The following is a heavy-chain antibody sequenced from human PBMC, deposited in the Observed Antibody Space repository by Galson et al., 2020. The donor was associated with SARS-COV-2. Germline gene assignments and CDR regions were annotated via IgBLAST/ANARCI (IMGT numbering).Heavy chain of an antibody. CDR3: AKTTSSYYFYYYGMDV. CDR2: ISYDGDIK. Sequence: QLGESLKISCAASGFTFSTYGMHWVRQAPGKGLEWVAVISYDGDIKYYADSVKGRFTISRDNSKNTLYLQMNSLRAEDTAVYYCAKTTSSYYFYYYGMDVWGQGTTVTVSS. V-gene: IGHV3-30*18. CDR1: GFTFSTYG. J-gene: IGHJ6*02. D-gene: IGHD1-1*01.